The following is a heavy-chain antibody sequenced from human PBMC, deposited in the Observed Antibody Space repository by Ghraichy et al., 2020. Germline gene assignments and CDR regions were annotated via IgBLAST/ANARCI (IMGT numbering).Heavy chain of an antibody. V-gene: IGHV3-23*01. CDR3: AKAPHGIAARQSPDY. Sequence: LSLTCAASGFTFSSYAMSWVRQAPGKGLEWVSAISGSGGSTYYADSVKGRFTISRDNSKNTLYLQMNSLRAEDTAVYYCAKAPHGIAARQSPDYWGQGTLVTVSS. J-gene: IGHJ4*02. CDR1: GFTFSSYA. CDR2: ISGSGGST. D-gene: IGHD6-6*01.